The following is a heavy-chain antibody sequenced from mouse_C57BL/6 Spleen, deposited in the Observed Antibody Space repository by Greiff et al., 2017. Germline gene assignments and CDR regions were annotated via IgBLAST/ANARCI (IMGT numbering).Heavy chain of an antibody. CDR1: GYTFPSYW. CDR2: IDPSDSDT. D-gene: IGHD1-1*01. J-gene: IGHJ2*01. Sequence: QVQLQQPGAELVRPGSSVKLSCKASGYTFPSYWMHWVKQRPIQGLEWIGNIDPSDSDTHYNQKFKDKATLTVDKSSSTAYMQLSSLTSEDSAVYYCARSDYVYCFDYWGQGTTLTVSS. V-gene: IGHV1-52*01. CDR3: ARSDYVYCFDY.